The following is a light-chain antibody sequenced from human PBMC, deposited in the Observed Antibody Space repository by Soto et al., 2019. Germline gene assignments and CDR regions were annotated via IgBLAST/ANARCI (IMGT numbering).Light chain of an antibody. CDR3: QHYGSPPYT. V-gene: IGKV3-20*01. CDR1: QSVSSNH. CDR2: AAS. Sequence: EIVLTQSPGTLSLSPGVRATLSCRASQSVSSNHLAWYQQKPGQPPRLVFYAASRRATGIPDRFSGSGSGTDFTLTVSRLEPEDFAVYYCQHYGSPPYTFGKGTKLEMK. J-gene: IGKJ2*01.